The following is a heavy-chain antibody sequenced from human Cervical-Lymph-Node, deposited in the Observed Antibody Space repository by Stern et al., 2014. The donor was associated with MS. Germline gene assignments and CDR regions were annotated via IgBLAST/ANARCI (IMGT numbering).Heavy chain of an antibody. CDR2: IIPILGTV. J-gene: IGHJ4*02. Sequence: MQLVQSGDEVKKPGSSVKVSWKGSGGSFKNYGMGWVRQVRGKGIEWMGGIIPILGTVTYAKIFKGRVTITAHDFSTTAYMKLTSLRSKDTAVYYYARNPSLCVTPFFDYWSQGALVTVSS. D-gene: IGHD2-2*01. CDR1: GGSFKNYG. CDR3: ARNPSLCVTPFFDY. V-gene: IGHV1-69*01.